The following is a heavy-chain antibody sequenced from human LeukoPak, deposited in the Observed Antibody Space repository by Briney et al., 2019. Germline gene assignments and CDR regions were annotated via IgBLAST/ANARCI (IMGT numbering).Heavy chain of an antibody. CDR2: IRDDGSNK. V-gene: IGHV3-30*02. CDR3: AASSVPAAGTEKMFGY. D-gene: IGHD6-13*01. CDR1: GFTFSTYG. Sequence: PGGSLRLSCAASGFTFSTYGIHWVRQAPGKGLQWVAFIRDDGSNKYYAASVKGRFTISRDNSKNTLYLQMNSLRAEDTAVYYCAASSVPAAGTEKMFGYWGQGTLVTVSS. J-gene: IGHJ4*02.